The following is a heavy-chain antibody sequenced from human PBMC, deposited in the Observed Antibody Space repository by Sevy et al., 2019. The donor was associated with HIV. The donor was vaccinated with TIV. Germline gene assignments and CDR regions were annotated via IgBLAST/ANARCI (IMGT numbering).Heavy chain of an antibody. Sequence: GGSLRLSCVASGFTFSDHYMEWVRQAPGKGLELVGRTRNKADGYTTEYAASVKGRFTISRDDSKNSLYVQMNSLKTEDTAVYYCATHAGIAAAGRVFDYWGQGTLVTVSS. D-gene: IGHD6-13*01. J-gene: IGHJ4*02. CDR3: ATHAGIAAAGRVFDY. CDR2: TRNKADGYTT. V-gene: IGHV3-72*01. CDR1: GFTFSDHY.